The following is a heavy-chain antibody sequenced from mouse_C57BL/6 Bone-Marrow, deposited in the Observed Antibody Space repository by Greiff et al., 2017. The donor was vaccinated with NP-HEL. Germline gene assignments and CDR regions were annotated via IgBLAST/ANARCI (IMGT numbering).Heavy chain of an antibody. V-gene: IGHV1-85*01. CDR2: IYPRDGST. Sequence: QVQLKESGPELVKPGASVKLSCKASGYTFTSYDINWVKQRPGQGLEWIGWIYPRDGSTKYNEKFKGKATLTVDTSSSTSYIELHSLTSEDSAVYFCARWGTTAVAHWYFDVWGTGTTVTVSS. CDR1: GYTFTSYD. J-gene: IGHJ1*03. D-gene: IGHD1-1*01. CDR3: ARWGTTAVAHWYFDV.